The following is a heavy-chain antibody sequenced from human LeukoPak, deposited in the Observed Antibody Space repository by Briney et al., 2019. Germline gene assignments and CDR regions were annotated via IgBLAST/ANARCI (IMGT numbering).Heavy chain of an antibody. J-gene: IGHJ4*02. D-gene: IGHD2-2*01. CDR2: IIPIFGTA. V-gene: IGHV1-69*05. CDR1: GYTFTSYG. CDR3: AIGLLDIVVVPAALYFDY. Sequence: SVKVSCKASGYTFTSYGISWVRQAPGQGLEWMGGIIPIFGTANYAQKFQGRVTITTDESTSTAYMELSSLRSEDTAVYYCAIGLLDIVVVPAALYFDYWGQGTLVTVSS.